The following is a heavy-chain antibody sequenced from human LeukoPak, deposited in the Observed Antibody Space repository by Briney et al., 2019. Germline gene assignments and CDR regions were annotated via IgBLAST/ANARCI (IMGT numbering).Heavy chain of an antibody. CDR3: AKDMNSYGSGSSYNPWGPFDS. CDR2: ISWHSGNT. J-gene: IGHJ4*02. CDR1: GFTFDNYA. Sequence: PGGSLTLSCAASGFTFDNYAMHWLRQAPGKGLEGVSGISWHSGNTGFADSVKGRFTISRDNAENSLSLQMNSLTPEDTAFYFCAKDMNSYGSGSSYNPWGPFDSWGQGTLVTVSS. V-gene: IGHV3-9*01. D-gene: IGHD3-10*01.